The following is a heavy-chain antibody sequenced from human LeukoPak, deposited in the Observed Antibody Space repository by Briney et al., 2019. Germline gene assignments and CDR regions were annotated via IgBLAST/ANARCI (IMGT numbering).Heavy chain of an antibody. CDR2: IYYSGST. D-gene: IGHD2-8*01. Sequence: PSETLSLTCTVSGGSISSYYWSWIRQPPGKGLEWIGYIYYSGSTNYNPSLKSRVTISVDTSKNQFSLKLNSVTAADTAVYYCARVNCTNGVCYNSRGWFDPWGQGTLVTVSS. CDR1: GGSISSYY. CDR3: ARVNCTNGVCYNSRGWFDP. J-gene: IGHJ5*02. V-gene: IGHV4-59*01.